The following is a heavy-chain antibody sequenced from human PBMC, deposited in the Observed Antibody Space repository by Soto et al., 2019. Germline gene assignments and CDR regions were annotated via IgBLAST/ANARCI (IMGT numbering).Heavy chain of an antibody. J-gene: IGHJ4*02. Sequence: QVQLQESGPGLVKPSETLSLTCTVSGGSVRSGSYYWSWIRQPPGKGLEWIGYIYYSGSTNYNPSLKSRVTKSVDTSKNQFSLKLSSVTAADTAVYYCARALKMITFGGVIVRTFDYWGQGTLVTVSS. CDR1: GGSVRSGSYY. V-gene: IGHV4-61*01. CDR3: ARALKMITFGGVIVRTFDY. D-gene: IGHD3-16*02. CDR2: IYYSGST.